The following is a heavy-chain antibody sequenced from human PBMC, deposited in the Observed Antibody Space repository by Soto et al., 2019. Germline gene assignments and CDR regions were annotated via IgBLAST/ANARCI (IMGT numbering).Heavy chain of an antibody. D-gene: IGHD2-2*01. Sequence: HPGGSLRLACAASGFTFSSYAMSWVRQAPGKGLEWVSAISGSGGSTYYADSVKGRFTISRDNSKNMLFLQINSLRDDDSAVYYCAKRPASIITIDYWGQGTPVTVSS. CDR3: AKRPASIITIDY. CDR2: ISGSGGST. J-gene: IGHJ4*02. CDR1: GFTFSSYA. V-gene: IGHV3-23*01.